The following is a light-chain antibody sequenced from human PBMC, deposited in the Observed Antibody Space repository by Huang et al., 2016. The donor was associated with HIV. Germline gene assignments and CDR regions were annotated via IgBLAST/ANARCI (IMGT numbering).Light chain of an antibody. CDR1: QSVGNY. V-gene: IGKV3-11*01. CDR2: DTS. J-gene: IGKJ4*01. CDR3: QQRSSGVT. Sequence: IVLTQSPATLSWYPGERVTLSCRASQSVGNYIAWYQQHPGQSPKLRIYDTSNRATGTPVRFSGSGSGTDFTLTINSLESEDFAIYYCQQRSSGVTFGGGTKVQVK.